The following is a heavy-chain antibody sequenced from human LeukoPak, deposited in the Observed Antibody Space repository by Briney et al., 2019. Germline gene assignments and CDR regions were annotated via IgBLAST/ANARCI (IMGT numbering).Heavy chain of an antibody. CDR3: ARWRYCSSTSCYSYFDY. V-gene: IGHV6-1*01. CDR2: TYYRSKWYN. J-gene: IGHJ4*02. CDR1: GDSFSSNSAA. Sequence: SQTLSLTCAISGDSFSSNSAAWNWIRQSPSRGLEWLGRTYYRSKWYNDYAVSVKSRITINPDTSKNQFSLQLNSVTPEDTAVYYCARWRYCSSTSCYSYFDYWGQGTLVTVSS. D-gene: IGHD2-2*01.